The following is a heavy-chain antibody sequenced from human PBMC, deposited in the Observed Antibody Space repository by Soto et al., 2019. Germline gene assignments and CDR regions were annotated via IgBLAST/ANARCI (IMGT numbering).Heavy chain of an antibody. Sequence: SVKVSCKASGDTFSSYAIIWVLQPPGQGLEWMGGIIPIFGTANYAQKFWGRVTITADDSTSTACMEVSSMRSEDTAVYYCARTIAMIVGNWFDPWGQGPMVTVSS. D-gene: IGHD3-22*01. J-gene: IGHJ5*02. CDR3: ARTIAMIVGNWFDP. CDR1: GDTFSSYA. V-gene: IGHV1-69*13. CDR2: IIPIFGTA.